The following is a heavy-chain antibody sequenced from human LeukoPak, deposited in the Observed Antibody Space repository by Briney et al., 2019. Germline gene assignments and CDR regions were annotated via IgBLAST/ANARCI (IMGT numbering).Heavy chain of an antibody. J-gene: IGHJ5*02. D-gene: IGHD5-12*01. V-gene: IGHV4-34*01. CDR1: GGSFSGYY. CDR2: INHSGST. Sequence: SETLSLTCAVYGGSFSGYYWSWIRQPPGKGLEWIGEINHSGSTNYNPSLKSRVTISVDTSKNQFSLKLSSVTAADTAVYYCARAFGVATIVPAVNWFDPWGQGTLATVSS. CDR3: ARAFGVATIVPAVNWFDP.